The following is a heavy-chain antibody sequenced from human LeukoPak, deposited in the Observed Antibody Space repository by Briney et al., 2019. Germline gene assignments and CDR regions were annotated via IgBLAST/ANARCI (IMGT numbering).Heavy chain of an antibody. D-gene: IGHD6-13*01. V-gene: IGHV3-23*01. CDR1: GFTFSSYS. J-gene: IGHJ4*02. CDR2: ISGSGGST. Sequence: SGGSLRLSCAASGFTFSSYSMNWVRQAPGKGLEWVSAISGSGGSTYYADSVKGRFTISRDNSKNTLYLQMNSLRAEDTAVYYCATYIAAAGTLYWGQETLVTVSS. CDR3: ATYIAAAGTLY.